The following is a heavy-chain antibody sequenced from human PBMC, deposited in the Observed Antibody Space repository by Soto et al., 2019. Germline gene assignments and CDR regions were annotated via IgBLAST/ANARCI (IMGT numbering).Heavy chain of an antibody. D-gene: IGHD3-9*01. CDR1: GYSFTSYW. CDR2: IYPGDSDT. CDR3: ARLTYYDILDVRRYYGMDV. V-gene: IGHV5-51*01. J-gene: IGHJ6*02. Sequence: RGESLKISCKGSGYSFTSYWIGWVRQMPGKGLEWMGIIYPGDSDTRYSPSFQGQVTISADKSISTAYLQWSSLKASDTAMYYCARLTYYDILDVRRYYGMDVWGQGTTVTVSS.